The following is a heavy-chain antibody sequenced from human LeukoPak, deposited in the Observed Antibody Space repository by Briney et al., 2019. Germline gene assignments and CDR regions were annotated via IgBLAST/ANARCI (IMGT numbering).Heavy chain of an antibody. J-gene: IGHJ3*02. Sequence: GGSLRLSCAASGFTFSSYAMSWVRQAPGKELEWFSAISGSGGSTYYADSVKGRFTISRDNSKNTLYLQMNSLRAEDTAVYYCAKAQRGSSWFCAFDIWGQGTMVTVSS. CDR3: AKAQRGSSWFCAFDI. V-gene: IGHV3-23*01. D-gene: IGHD6-13*01. CDR2: ISGSGGST. CDR1: GFTFSSYA.